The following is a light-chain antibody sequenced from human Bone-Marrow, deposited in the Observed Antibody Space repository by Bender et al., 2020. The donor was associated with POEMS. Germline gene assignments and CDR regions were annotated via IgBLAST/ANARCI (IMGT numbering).Light chain of an antibody. Sequence: SYALTQPPSVSVAPGETARITCGGDNIGGKSVHWYKQEPGLAPIMVIFDDRDRPSGIPDRISGSNSGNTATLTISRVEAGDEADYYCQVWDTGNDHYVFGSGTKVTVL. J-gene: IGLJ1*01. CDR3: QVWDTGNDHYV. V-gene: IGLV3-21*04. CDR2: DDR. CDR1: NIGGKS.